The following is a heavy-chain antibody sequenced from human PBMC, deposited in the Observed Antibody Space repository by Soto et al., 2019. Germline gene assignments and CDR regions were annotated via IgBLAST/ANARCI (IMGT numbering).Heavy chain of an antibody. Sequence: HVQLQESGPGLVKPSQTLSLTCTVSGGSISSGGYYWSWIRQHPGKGLEWIGYIYYSGSTYYNPSLKGRVTISVDTSKNQFSLKLSSVAAADTAVYYCARGRAGFFWSGRSDNWFDPWGQGTLVTVSS. J-gene: IGHJ5*02. D-gene: IGHD3-3*01. V-gene: IGHV4-31*03. CDR1: GGSISSGGYY. CDR3: ARGRAGFFWSGRSDNWFDP. CDR2: IYYSGST.